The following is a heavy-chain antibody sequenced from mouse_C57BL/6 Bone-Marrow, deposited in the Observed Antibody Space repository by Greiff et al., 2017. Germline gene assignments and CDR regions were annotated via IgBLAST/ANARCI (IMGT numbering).Heavy chain of an antibody. Sequence: QVHVKQPGAELVKPGASVKLSCKASGYTFTSYWMHWVKQRPGRGLEWIGRIDPNSGGTKYNEKFKSKATLTVDKPSSPAYMQLSSLTSEDSAVYYCARSGWPGFAYWGQGTLVTVSA. V-gene: IGHV1-72*01. J-gene: IGHJ3*01. CDR1: GYTFTSYW. CDR2: IDPNSGGT. D-gene: IGHD3-1*01. CDR3: ARSGWPGFAY.